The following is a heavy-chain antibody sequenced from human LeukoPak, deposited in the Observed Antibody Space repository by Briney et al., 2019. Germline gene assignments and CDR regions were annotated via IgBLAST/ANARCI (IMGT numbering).Heavy chain of an antibody. CDR1: GGSISSGGYS. J-gene: IGHJ4*02. Sequence: SETLSLTCAVSGGSISSGGYSWSWIRQPPGKGLEWIGYIYRSGSTYYNPSLESRLTMSIDRSKNQFSLRLASVTAADTAVYYCARADPSSAYYFFDFWGQGVLVTVSS. V-gene: IGHV4-30-2*01. D-gene: IGHD3-22*01. CDR3: ARADPSSAYYFFDF. CDR2: IYRSGST.